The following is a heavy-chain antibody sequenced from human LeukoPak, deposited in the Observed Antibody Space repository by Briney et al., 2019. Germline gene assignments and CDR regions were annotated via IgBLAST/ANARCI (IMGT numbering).Heavy chain of an antibody. CDR2: IYYSGST. CDR3: ARFRIVVVPAARNYYFDY. CDR1: GGSISSSSYY. V-gene: IGHV4-39*01. D-gene: IGHD2-2*01. Sequence: PSETLPLTCTVSGGSISSSSYYWGWIRQPPGKGLEWIGSIYYSGSTYYNPSLKSRVTISVDTSKNQFSLKPSSVTAADTAVYYCARFRIVVVPAARNYYFDYWGQGTLVTVSS. J-gene: IGHJ4*02.